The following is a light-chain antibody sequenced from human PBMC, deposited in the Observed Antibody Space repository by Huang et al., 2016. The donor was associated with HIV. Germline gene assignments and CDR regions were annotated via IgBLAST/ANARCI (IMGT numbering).Light chain of an antibody. CDR3: QQYYKTPGYT. V-gene: IGKV1-NL1*01. Sequence: DIQMTQFPSSLSASVGDRVPITCRASQGISNSLAWYQEKPGQAPRLLIYSTSRLESEVPSRFSGSGSGTAYTLTIRCLQPEDSAIYYCQQYYKTPGYTFAQGTKLEIK. J-gene: IGKJ2*01. CDR2: STS. CDR1: QGISNS.